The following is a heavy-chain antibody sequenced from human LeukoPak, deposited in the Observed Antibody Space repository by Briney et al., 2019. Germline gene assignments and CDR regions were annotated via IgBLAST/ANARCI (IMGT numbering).Heavy chain of an antibody. CDR2: MNPNSGNT. Sequence: ASVKDSCKASGYTFTSYDINWVRQATGQGLEWMGWMNPNSGNTGYAQKFQGRVTMTRNTSISTAYMELSSLRSEDTAVYYCARVYYDILTGYQNAFDIWGQGTMVTVSS. CDR3: ARVYYDILTGYQNAFDI. J-gene: IGHJ3*02. V-gene: IGHV1-8*02. D-gene: IGHD3-9*01. CDR1: GYTFTSYD.